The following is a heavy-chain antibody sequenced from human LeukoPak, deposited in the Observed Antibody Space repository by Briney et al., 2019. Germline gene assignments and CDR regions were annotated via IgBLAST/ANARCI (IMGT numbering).Heavy chain of an antibody. V-gene: IGHV4-4*02. D-gene: IGHD3-16*01. CDR2: VHLDGRT. Sequence: SETLSLTCDVSGGSVTSTNWWTWVRQPPGKGLEWIGEVHLDGRTNYNPSLKSRVTISVDTSKNQFSLKLSSVTAADTAVYYCARRGRFGGRDGGEGFDLWGQGTMVTVS. CDR3: ARRGRFGGRDGGEGFDL. CDR1: GGSVTSTNW. J-gene: IGHJ3*01.